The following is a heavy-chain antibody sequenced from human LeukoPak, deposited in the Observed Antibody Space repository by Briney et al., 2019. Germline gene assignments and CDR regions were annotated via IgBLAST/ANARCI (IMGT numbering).Heavy chain of an antibody. CDR2: ISGSGGST. J-gene: IGHJ4*02. CDR1: GFTFSSYA. D-gene: IGHD3-10*01. Sequence: TGGSLRLSCAASGFTFSSYAMRWVRQAPGKGLEWVSAISGSGGSTYYADSVKGRFIISRDNSKNTLYLQMNSLRAEDTAVYYCAKSSHYYGSGSPFDYWGQGTLVTVSS. CDR3: AKSSHYYGSGSPFDY. V-gene: IGHV3-23*01.